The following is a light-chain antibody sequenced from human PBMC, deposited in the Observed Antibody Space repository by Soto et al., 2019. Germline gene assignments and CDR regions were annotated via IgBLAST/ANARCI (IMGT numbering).Light chain of an antibody. J-gene: IGKJ1*01. CDR3: QQYNNWPPWT. V-gene: IGKV3-15*01. CDR2: VAS. Sequence: EIVMTQSPATLSVSPGERATLSCRASQSVGSNLAWYQQKPGQAPRLLINVASTRATGIPARFSGSGSGTEFTLTISSLQCEDFAVYYCQQYNNWPPWTFGQGTKVEIK. CDR1: QSVGSN.